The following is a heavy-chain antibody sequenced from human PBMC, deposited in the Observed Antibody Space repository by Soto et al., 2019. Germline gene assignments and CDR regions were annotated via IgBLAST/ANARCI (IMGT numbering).Heavy chain of an antibody. CDR1: GGSISSSSYY. V-gene: IGHV4-39*01. Sequence: NPSETLSLTCTVSGGSISSSSYYWGWIRQPPGKGLEWIGSIYYSGSTYYNPSLKSRVTISVDTSKNQFSLKLSSVTAADTAVYYCAIYGSAARPYYYYYYMDVWGKGTTVTVSS. CDR3: AIYGSAARPYYYYYYMDV. CDR2: IYYSGST. D-gene: IGHD6-6*01. J-gene: IGHJ6*03.